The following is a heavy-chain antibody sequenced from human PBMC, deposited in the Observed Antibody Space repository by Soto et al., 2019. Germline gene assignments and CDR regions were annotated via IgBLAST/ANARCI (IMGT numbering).Heavy chain of an antibody. Sequence: PSETLSLTCTVSGGSISSYYWSWIRQPPGKGLEWIGYIYYSGSTNYNPSLKSRVTISVDTSKNQFSLKLSSVTAADTAVYYCASLNSGYVPPRDYYYGMDVWGQGTTVTVSS. J-gene: IGHJ6*02. CDR2: IYYSGST. V-gene: IGHV4-59*08. CDR3: ASLNSGYVPPRDYYYGMDV. D-gene: IGHD5-12*01. CDR1: GGSISSYY.